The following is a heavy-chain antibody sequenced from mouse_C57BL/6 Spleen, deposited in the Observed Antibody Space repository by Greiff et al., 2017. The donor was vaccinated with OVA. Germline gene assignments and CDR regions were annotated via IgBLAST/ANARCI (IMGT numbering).Heavy chain of an antibody. CDR2: IYPGDGDT. CDR3: APFYDYGGFAY. Sequence: QVQLKQSGPELVKPGASVKISCKASGYAFSSSWMNWVKQRPGKGLEWIGRIYPGDGDTNYNGKFKGKATLTADKSSSTAYMQLSSLTSEDSAVYFCAPFYDYGGFAYWGQGTLVTVSA. CDR1: GYAFSSSW. J-gene: IGHJ3*01. V-gene: IGHV1-82*01. D-gene: IGHD2-4*01.